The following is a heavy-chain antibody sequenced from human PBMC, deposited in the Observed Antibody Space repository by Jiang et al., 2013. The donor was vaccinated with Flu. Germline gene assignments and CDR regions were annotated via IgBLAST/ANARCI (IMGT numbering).Heavy chain of an antibody. CDR1: GYTFSSYY. CDR2: INPSGDGT. CDR3: ARDSSRDYYGSGTYDF. V-gene: IGHV1-46*01. D-gene: IGHD3-10*01. J-gene: IGHJ4*02. Sequence: SVKVSCKASGYTFSSYYMVWVRQAPGQGLEWMGIINPSGDGTTYAQKFQGRVTMTRDTSTSTVYMELSSLRSEDTAVYHCARDSSRDYYGSGTYDFWGQGTLVTVSS.